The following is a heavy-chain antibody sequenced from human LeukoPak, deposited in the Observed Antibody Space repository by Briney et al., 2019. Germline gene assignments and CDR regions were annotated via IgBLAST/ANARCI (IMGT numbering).Heavy chain of an antibody. J-gene: IGHJ5*02. CDR3: AKFGVGGSFDP. Sequence: GGSLRVSCAASGFTFDDYAMHWVRQAPGKGLEWVSYISTSSSTIYYADSVKGRFTISRDNAKNSLYLQMNSLRAEDTAVYYCAKFGVGGSFDPWGQGTLVTVSS. CDR1: GFTFDDYA. D-gene: IGHD3-3*01. CDR2: ISTSSSTI. V-gene: IGHV3-48*04.